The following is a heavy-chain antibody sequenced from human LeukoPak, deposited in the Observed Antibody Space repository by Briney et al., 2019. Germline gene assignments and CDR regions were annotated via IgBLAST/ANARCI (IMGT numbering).Heavy chain of an antibody. J-gene: IGHJ6*02. V-gene: IGHV4-34*01. CDR1: GGPFSGYY. Sequence: SETLSLTCAVYGGPFSGYYWSWIRQPPGKGLEWIGEINHSGSTNYNPSLKSRVTISVDTSKNQFSLKLSSVTAADTAVYYCARGRWVVVPALGYYYYYGMDVWGQGTTVTVSS. CDR2: INHSGST. D-gene: IGHD2-2*01. CDR3: ARGRWVVVPALGYYYYYGMDV.